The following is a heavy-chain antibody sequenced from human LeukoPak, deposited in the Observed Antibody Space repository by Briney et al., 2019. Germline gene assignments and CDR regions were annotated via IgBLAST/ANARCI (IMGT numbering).Heavy chain of an antibody. V-gene: IGHV4-59*01. CDR1: GGSISSYY. CDR2: IYYSGST. J-gene: IGHJ4*02. Sequence: KSSETLSLTCTVSGGSISSYYWSWTRQPPGKGLEWIGYIYYSGSTNYNPSLKSRVTMSVDTSKNQFSLKLSSVTAADTAVYYCARAGYNYPFDYWGQGTLVTVSS. CDR3: ARAGYNYPFDY. D-gene: IGHD5-18*01.